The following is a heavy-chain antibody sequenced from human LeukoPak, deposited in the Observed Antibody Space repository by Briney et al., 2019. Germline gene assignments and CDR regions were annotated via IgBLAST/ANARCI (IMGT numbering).Heavy chain of an antibody. CDR2: VKSRSDGGAA. V-gene: IGHV3-15*01. J-gene: IGHJ4*02. D-gene: IGHD5-24*01. Sequence: GGSLRLSCAASGFNFITAWMTWVRQVPGRGLEWVGRVKSRSDGGAAEYAAPVTGRFTISRDDSKDTVFLQMNSLKTDDTAVYYCTTARRNANGYFAFDYWGQGALVAVSS. CDR1: GFNFITAW. CDR3: TTARRNANGYFAFDY.